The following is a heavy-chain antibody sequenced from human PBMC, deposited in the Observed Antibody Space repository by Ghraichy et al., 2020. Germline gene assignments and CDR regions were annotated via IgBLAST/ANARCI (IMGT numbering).Heavy chain of an antibody. CDR1: GGSFSGYY. D-gene: IGHD5-12*01. CDR3: ARDRYSGYGIGRGRGAFDI. J-gene: IGHJ3*02. V-gene: IGHV4-34*01. CDR2: INHSGST. Sequence: SETLSLTCAVYGGSFSGYYWSWIRQPPGKGLEWIGEINHSGSTNYNPSLKSRVTISVDTSKNQFSLKLSSVTAADTAVYYCARDRYSGYGIGRGRGAFDIWGQGTMVTVSS.